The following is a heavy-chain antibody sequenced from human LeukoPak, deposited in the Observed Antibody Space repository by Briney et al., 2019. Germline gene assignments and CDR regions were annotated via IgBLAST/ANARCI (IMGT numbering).Heavy chain of an antibody. D-gene: IGHD2-2*01. V-gene: IGHV1-8*01. J-gene: IGHJ5*02. CDR3: ARVMRDIVVVPAANGGGWFDP. Sequence: ASVKISCKASGYTFTSYDINWVRQATGQGLEWMGWMNPNSGNTGYAQKFQGRVTMTRNTSISTAYMELSSLRSEDTAVYYCARVMRDIVVVPAANGGGWFDPWGQGTLVTVSS. CDR2: MNPNSGNT. CDR1: GYTFTSYD.